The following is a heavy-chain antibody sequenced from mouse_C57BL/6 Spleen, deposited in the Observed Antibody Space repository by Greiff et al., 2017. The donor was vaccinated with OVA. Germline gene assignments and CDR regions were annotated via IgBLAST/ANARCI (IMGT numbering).Heavy chain of an antibody. V-gene: IGHV5-4*01. D-gene: IGHD1-1*01. J-gene: IGHJ1*03. CDR2: ISDGGSYT. Sequence: EVQRVESGGGLVKPGGSLKLSCAASGFTFSSYAMSWVRQTPEKRLEWVATISDGGSYTYYPDNVKGRFTISRDNAKNNLYLQMSHLKSEDTAMYYCARYYYYGSDWYFDVWGTGTTVTVSS. CDR3: ARYYYYGSDWYFDV. CDR1: GFTFSSYA.